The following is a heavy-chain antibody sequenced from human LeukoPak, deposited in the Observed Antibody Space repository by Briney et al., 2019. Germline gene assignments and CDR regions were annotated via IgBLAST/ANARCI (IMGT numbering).Heavy chain of an antibody. Sequence: GGSLRLSCAGSGFTFSSYSMNWVRQAPGKGLEWVSSISSGSTYIYYADSVKGRFTISRDNAKNSLYLQMNSLRAEDTAVYYCARTGPYYDSSGAFDYWGQGTLVTVSS. V-gene: IGHV3-21*01. J-gene: IGHJ4*02. CDR2: ISSGSTYI. CDR3: ARTGPYYDSSGAFDY. D-gene: IGHD3-22*01. CDR1: GFTFSSYS.